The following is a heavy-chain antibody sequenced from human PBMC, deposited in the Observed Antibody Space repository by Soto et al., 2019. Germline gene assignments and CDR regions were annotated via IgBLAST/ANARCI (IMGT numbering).Heavy chain of an antibody. Sequence: EVQLVESGGGLVQPGGSVRLSCAASGFTFSNYWMHWVRQTPGTGLVWVSRVGSDGRGATYADSVKGRFTISRDNAKNTLYLQMDSLRVVDTAMYHCARDGLMHGPDMDQWGQGILVTVSS. V-gene: IGHV3-74*01. CDR2: VGSDGRGA. J-gene: IGHJ4*02. CDR3: ARDGLMHGPDMDQ. CDR1: GFTFSNYW. D-gene: IGHD3-16*01.